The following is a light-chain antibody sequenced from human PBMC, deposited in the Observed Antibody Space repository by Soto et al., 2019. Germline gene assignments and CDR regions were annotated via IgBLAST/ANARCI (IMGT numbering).Light chain of an antibody. J-gene: IGKJ1*01. CDR1: QSVSSN. Sequence: EIVMTQSPATLSVSPGERATLSCRASQSVSSNLAWYQQKPGQAPRLLIYGASTRATGIPARFSGSGSGTEFTLTISSPQSEDFAVYYCQLYNNWRPQTFGQGTKVEIK. CDR3: QLYNNWRPQT. CDR2: GAS. V-gene: IGKV3-15*01.